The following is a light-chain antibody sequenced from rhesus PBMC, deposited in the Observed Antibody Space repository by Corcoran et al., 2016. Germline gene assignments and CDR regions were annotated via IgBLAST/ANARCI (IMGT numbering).Light chain of an antibody. CDR1: QGISNW. J-gene: IGKJ4*01. CDR2: RAS. Sequence: DIQMTQSPSSLSASVGDRVTITCRASQGISNWLAWYQQKPGIAPKLLIYRASKLEAGVPSRFSGCGSGTDFTLPISGLQPEDFATYYCQQHDNFPLTFDGGAKVEFK. V-gene: IGKV1-69*01. CDR3: QQHDNFPLT.